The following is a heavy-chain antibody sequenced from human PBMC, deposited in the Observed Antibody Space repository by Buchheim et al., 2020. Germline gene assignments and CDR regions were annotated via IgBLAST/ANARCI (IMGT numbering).Heavy chain of an antibody. CDR1: GYTFTGNY. CDR3: ASSGARSYYYGMDV. CDR2: ISPSSGGT. D-gene: IGHD3-10*01. V-gene: IGHV1-2*02. J-gene: IGHJ6*02. Sequence: QVQLVQSGAEVKKPGASVKVSCKASGYTFTGNYVHWVRLAPGQGLEWMGWISPSSGGTKYAQKFQGRVTMTSDTSISTAYMELSSLRSDDTAVYYCASSGARSYYYGMDVWGQGTT.